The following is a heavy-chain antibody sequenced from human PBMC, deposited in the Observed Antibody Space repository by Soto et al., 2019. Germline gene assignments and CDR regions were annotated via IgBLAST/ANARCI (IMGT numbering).Heavy chain of an antibody. J-gene: IGHJ6*02. CDR2: ISGSNSNI. D-gene: IGHD2-15*01. CDR1: GFSFSDYR. Sequence: PGGSLRLSCAASGFSFSDYRMNWVRQAPGKGLEWVSFISGSNSNIYYADSVKGRFTISRDNAQKALFLQMNSLTDEDTAVYYCARDWTYCSGGSCYYGMDVWGQGTTGTV. CDR3: ARDWTYCSGGSCYYGMDV. V-gene: IGHV3-48*02.